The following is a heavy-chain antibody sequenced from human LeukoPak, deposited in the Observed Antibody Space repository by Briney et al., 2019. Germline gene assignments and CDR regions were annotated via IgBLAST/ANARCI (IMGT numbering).Heavy chain of an antibody. V-gene: IGHV5-51*01. CDR3: ARHEVGATGAGNADY. Sequence: GESLKISCKGSGYSFTSHWIGWVRQMPGKGLEWMGIIYPGDSDTRYSPSFQGQVTISADKSISTAYLQWSSLKASDTAMYYCARHEVGATGAGNADYWGQGTLVTVSS. CDR2: IYPGDSDT. D-gene: IGHD1-26*01. J-gene: IGHJ4*02. CDR1: GYSFTSHW.